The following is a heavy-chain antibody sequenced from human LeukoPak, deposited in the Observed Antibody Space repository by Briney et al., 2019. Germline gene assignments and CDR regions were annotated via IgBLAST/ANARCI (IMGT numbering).Heavy chain of an antibody. CDR3: AIPIVGATDNMDV. V-gene: IGHV3-48*01. CDR1: GFTFNVYS. J-gene: IGHJ6*03. Sequence: SGGSLRLSCAASGFTFNVYSMMWVRQAPGKGPDWVSYISASSATIDYADSVKGRFTVPRDNAKNSLYLQMNSLRAEDTALYYCAIPIVGATDNMDVWGKGTMVTVSS. CDR2: ISASSATI. D-gene: IGHD1-26*01.